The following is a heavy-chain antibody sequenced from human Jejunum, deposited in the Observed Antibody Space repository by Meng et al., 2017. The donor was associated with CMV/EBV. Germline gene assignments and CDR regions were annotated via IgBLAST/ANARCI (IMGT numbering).Heavy chain of an antibody. D-gene: IGHD6-19*01. CDR2: IKGGDGTA. Sequence: SGFTFMHYAMSWVHQTPGKGLEWVSTIKGGDGTADYADSVRGRFTISRDNSKNTVYLQMNSLRGEDTAVYYCAKAVRIAVPGTLFDYWGQGTLVTVSS. CDR1: GFTFMHYA. J-gene: IGHJ4*02. CDR3: AKAVRIAVPGTLFDY. V-gene: IGHV3-23*01.